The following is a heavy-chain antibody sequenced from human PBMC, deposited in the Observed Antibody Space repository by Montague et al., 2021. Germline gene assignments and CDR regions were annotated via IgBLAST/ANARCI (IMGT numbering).Heavy chain of an antibody. Sequence: SETLSLTCSVSGASISDYYWNWIRQPPGKGLEWIGYIYYSRRANYNPSLKSRVTISVDTSKNQFSLKLSSVTAADTAFYYCAVTNPYYYYGMDVWGQGTTVTVSS. CDR3: AVTNPYYYYGMDV. V-gene: IGHV4-59*01. CDR2: IYYSRRA. CDR1: GASISDYY. J-gene: IGHJ6*02. D-gene: IGHD2-21*02.